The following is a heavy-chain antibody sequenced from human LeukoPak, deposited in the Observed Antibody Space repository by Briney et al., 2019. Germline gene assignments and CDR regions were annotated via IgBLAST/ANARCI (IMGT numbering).Heavy chain of an antibody. D-gene: IGHD6-19*01. CDR1: GFTFSSYS. J-gene: IGHJ4*02. CDR3: ARAIAVAGTGGYY. V-gene: IGHV3-48*04. CDR2: ISSSSSTI. Sequence: GGSLRLSCVASGFTFSSYSMNWVRQAPGKGLEWVSYISSSSSTIYYADSVKGRFTISRDNAKNTLYLQMHSLRAEDTAVYYCARAIAVAGTGGYYWGQGALVTVSS.